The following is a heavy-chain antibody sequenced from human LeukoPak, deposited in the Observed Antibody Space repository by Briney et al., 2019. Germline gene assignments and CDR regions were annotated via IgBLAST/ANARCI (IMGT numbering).Heavy chain of an antibody. CDR1: GFTVTTNS. CDR2: ISSSSNYI. Sequence: GGSLRLSCTASGFTVTTNSMTWVRQAPGKGLEWVSCISSSSNYIYYADSVKGRFTISRDNAKDSLYLQMNSLRAEDTAVYYCARDEGVSFDYWGQGTLVTVSS. J-gene: IGHJ4*02. V-gene: IGHV3-21*01. CDR3: ARDEGVSFDY.